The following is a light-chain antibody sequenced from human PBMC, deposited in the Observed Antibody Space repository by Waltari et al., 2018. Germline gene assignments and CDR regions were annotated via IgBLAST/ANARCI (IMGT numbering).Light chain of an antibody. J-gene: IGKJ1*01. V-gene: IGKV2-30*02. CDR1: QSLVHSDGDTY. Sequence: DVVMTQSPRSLPVTLGQPASISCRSSQSLVHSDGDTYLHWFQQRQGQSPRRLINKVSERDPGVPDRCSGSGSGTDFTLEISTVEAEDVGVYYCMQSTHWPPWTFGQGTKVEIK. CDR3: MQSTHWPPWT. CDR2: KVS.